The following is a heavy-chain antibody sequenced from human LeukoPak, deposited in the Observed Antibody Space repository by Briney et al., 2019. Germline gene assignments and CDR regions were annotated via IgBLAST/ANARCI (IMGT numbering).Heavy chain of an antibody. Sequence: SQTLSLTCTASGGSISSGDYYWSWIRQPPGKGLEWIGYIYYSGSTYYNPSLKSRVTISVDTSKNQFSLKLSSVTAADTAVYYCARDPTDCSGGSCYSGWFDPWGQGTLVTVSS. CDR2: IYYSGST. CDR3: ARDPTDCSGGSCYSGWFDP. CDR1: GGSISSGDYY. J-gene: IGHJ5*02. V-gene: IGHV4-30-4*01. D-gene: IGHD2-15*01.